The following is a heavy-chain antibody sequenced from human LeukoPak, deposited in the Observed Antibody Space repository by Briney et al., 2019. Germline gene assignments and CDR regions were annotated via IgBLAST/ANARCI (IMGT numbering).Heavy chain of an antibody. J-gene: IGHJ6*02. CDR2: IRPSGDRT. Sequence: GGSLRLSCSASGFSFTSYAMTWVRQAPERGLEWVSEIRPSGDRTFYADSVKGRFTISRDNSKSTVYLQMDSLTADDTAVYYCIRYASGSRYEWAVWGQGTTVTVSS. CDR1: GFSFTSYA. D-gene: IGHD3-10*01. V-gene: IGHV3-23*01. CDR3: IRYASGSRYEWAV.